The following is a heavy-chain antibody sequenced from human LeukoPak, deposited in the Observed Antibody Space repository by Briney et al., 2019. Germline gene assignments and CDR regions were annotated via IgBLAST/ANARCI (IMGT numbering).Heavy chain of an antibody. V-gene: IGHV5-51*01. CDR2: IYPGDSDI. CDR1: GYSFTSYW. D-gene: IGHD5-18*01. CDR3: ARRGRYSYGSYFDY. Sequence: GESLKISCKGSGYSFTSYWIGWVRQVPGKGLDWMGIIYPGDSDIAYSSSFQGQVTVSADKSITTADLQWSSLKASDTAMYYCARRGRYSYGSYFDYWGQGTLVTVSS. J-gene: IGHJ4*02.